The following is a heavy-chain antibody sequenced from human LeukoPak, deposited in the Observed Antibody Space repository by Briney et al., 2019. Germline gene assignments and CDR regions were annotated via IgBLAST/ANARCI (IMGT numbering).Heavy chain of an antibody. D-gene: IGHD2-2*01. V-gene: IGHV1-2*02. CDR1: GYTFTGYY. CDR3: ARDQDIVVVPAAMMGY. J-gene: IGHJ4*02. Sequence: GASVKVSCKASGYTFTGYYMHWVRQAPGQGLEWMGWINPNSGGTNYAQKFQGRVTMTRDTSIGTAYMELSRLRSDDTAVYYCARDQDIVVVPAAMMGYWGQGTLVTVSS. CDR2: INPNSGGT.